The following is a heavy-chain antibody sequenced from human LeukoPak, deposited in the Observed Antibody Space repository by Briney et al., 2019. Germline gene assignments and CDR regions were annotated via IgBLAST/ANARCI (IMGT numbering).Heavy chain of an antibody. V-gene: IGHV4-39*01. D-gene: IGHD2-15*01. CDR3: ASQVYCSAGSCYSNF. J-gene: IGHJ4*02. CDR2: IYYSSWST. CDR1: GGSISSRTYF. Sequence: PSETLSLTSTVSGGSISSRTYFWGWIRQPPGKGLEWIGNIYYSSWSTYYNPSLKSRVTISVDTSKNQFSLKLSSVTAADTAVYYCASQVYCSAGSCYSNFWGQGTLVTVSS.